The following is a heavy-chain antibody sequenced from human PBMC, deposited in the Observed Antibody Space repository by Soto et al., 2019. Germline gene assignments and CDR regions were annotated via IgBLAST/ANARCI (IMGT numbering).Heavy chain of an antibody. CDR2: IYYSGST. CDR3: ARGTSSSWYGALFDY. Sequence: SETLSLTCTVSGGSVSSGSYYWSWIRQPPGKGLEWIGYIYYSGSTNYNPSLKSRVTISVDTSKNQFSLKLSSVTAADTAVYYCARGTSSSWYGALFDYWGQGTLVTVSS. J-gene: IGHJ4*02. CDR1: GGSVSSGSYY. V-gene: IGHV4-61*01. D-gene: IGHD6-13*01.